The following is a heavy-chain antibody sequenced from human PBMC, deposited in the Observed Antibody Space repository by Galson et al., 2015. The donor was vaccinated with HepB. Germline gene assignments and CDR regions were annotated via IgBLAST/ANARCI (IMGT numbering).Heavy chain of an antibody. CDR1: GFTFNSYW. CDR2: INQDGSDT. J-gene: IGHJ4*02. Sequence: SLRLSCAASGFTFNSYWMSWVRQAPGKGLEWVANINQDGSDTYYADSVKGRFTISRDNAKNSQYLQMNSLRVEDTAVYYCAKDHGRVGATNDYWGQGTLVTDSS. V-gene: IGHV3-7*03. CDR3: AKDHGRVGATNDY. D-gene: IGHD1-26*01.